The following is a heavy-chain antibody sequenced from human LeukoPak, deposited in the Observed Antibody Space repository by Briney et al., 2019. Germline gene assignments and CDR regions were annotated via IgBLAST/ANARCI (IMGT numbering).Heavy chain of an antibody. J-gene: IGHJ4*02. D-gene: IGHD6-19*01. CDR3: AKGAIAVAGYFDY. CDR1: GFTFDDYA. Sequence: TGGSLRLSCAASGFTFDDYAMHWVRQAPGKGLEWVSGISWNSGSIGYADSVKGRFTISRDNAKNSLYLQMNSLRAEDTALYYCAKGAIAVAGYFDYWGQGTLVTVSS. CDR2: ISWNSGSI. V-gene: IGHV3-9*01.